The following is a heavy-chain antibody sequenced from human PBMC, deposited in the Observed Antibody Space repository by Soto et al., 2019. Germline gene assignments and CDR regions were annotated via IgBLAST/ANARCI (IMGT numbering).Heavy chain of an antibody. Sequence: QVQLVESGGGVVQPGRSLRLSCAASGFTFSSYAMHWVRQAPGKGLEWVAVISYDGSNKYYADSVKGRFTIFRDNSKNTLYLQMNSLRAEDTAVYYCANDPLGEVGATYYYYGMDVWGQGTTVTVSS. J-gene: IGHJ6*02. CDR1: GFTFSSYA. D-gene: IGHD1-26*01. CDR2: ISYDGSNK. CDR3: ANDPLGEVGATYYYYGMDV. V-gene: IGHV3-30-3*02.